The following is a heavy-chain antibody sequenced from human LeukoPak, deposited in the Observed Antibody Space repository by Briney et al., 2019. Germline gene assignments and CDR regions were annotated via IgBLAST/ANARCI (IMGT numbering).Heavy chain of an antibody. CDR3: ARDRHINSWSNDRFDY. V-gene: IGHV3-7*01. CDR1: RVTFSIYW. D-gene: IGHD6-13*01. J-gene: IGHJ4*02. CDR2: INQDASEI. Sequence: PGGSLRLSCAASRVTFSIYWMTWGRQAPGKGLEWVGNINQDASEINYVDSVKGRFTISRVNAENSLYLQMNSLRGADTAIQYFARDRHINSWSNDRFDYWGQGALVTVSS.